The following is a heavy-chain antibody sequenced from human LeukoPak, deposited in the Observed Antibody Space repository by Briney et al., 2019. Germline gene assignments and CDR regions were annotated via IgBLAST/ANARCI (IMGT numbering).Heavy chain of an antibody. CDR2: INPNSGGT. J-gene: IGHJ3*02. D-gene: IGHD1-26*01. V-gene: IGHV1-2*04. CDR1: GYTFTGYY. Sequence: ASVKVSCKASGYTFTGYYMHWVRQAPGQGLEWMGWINPNSGGTNYAQKFQGWVTMTRGTSISTAYMELSRLRSDDTAVYYCARMGGSYFRDAFDIWGQGTMVTVSS. CDR3: ARMGGSYFRDAFDI.